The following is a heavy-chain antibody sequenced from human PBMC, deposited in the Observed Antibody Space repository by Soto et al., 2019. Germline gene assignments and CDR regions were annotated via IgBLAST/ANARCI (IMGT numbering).Heavy chain of an antibody. CDR3: ARVMWARAFDI. CDR2: ISSSSSYI. D-gene: IGHD1-26*01. CDR1: GFTFSSYS. Sequence: GGSLRLSCAASGFTFSSYSMNWVRQAPGKGLEWVSSISSSSSYIYYADSVKGRFTISRDNAKNSLYLQMNSLRAEDTAVYYCARVMWARAFDIWGQGTMVTVSS. J-gene: IGHJ3*02. V-gene: IGHV3-21*01.